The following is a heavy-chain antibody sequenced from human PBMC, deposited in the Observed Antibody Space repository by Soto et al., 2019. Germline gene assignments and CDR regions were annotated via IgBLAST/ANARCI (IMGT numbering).Heavy chain of an antibody. CDR3: ARESEDLTSNFDY. CDR2: ISSTTNYI. Sequence: GGSLRLSCAASGFTFTRYSMNWVRQAPGKGLEWVSSISSTTNYIYYGDSMKGRSTISRDNAKNSLYLEMNSLRAEDTAVYYCARESEDLTSNFDYWGQGTLVTVSS. J-gene: IGHJ4*02. V-gene: IGHV3-21*06. CDR1: GFTFTRYS.